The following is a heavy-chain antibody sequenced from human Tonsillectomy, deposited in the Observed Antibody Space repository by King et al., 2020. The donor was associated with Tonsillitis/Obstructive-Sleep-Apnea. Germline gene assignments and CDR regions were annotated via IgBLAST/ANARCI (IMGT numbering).Heavy chain of an antibody. CDR3: ARDRLDSYGFYYYYMDV. D-gene: IGHD5-18*01. V-gene: IGHV3-74*01. J-gene: IGHJ6*03. CDR1: GFTFSSYW. Sequence: VQLVESGGGLVQPGGSLRLSCAASGFTFSSYWMHWVRQAPGKGLVWVSRINSDGSSTSYADSVKGRFTNSRDNAKTTRYLQMNSLRAEDTAVYYCARDRLDSYGFYYYYMDVWGKGTTVTVSS. CDR2: INSDGSST.